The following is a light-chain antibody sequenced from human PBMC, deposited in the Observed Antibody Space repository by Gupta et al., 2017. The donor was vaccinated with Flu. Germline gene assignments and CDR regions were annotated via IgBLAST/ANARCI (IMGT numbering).Light chain of an antibody. Sequence: DIVLTQSPGTLSLSPGERVTLSCRASQSVSNNYLAWYQQKPGQAPRLLIAGASNRATAIPDMFSGSGSGTDFTLTISGLQPADSALYYCQQYGTSPQTFGQGTKVEIK. CDR3: QQYGTSPQT. V-gene: IGKV3-20*01. J-gene: IGKJ1*01. CDR2: GAS. CDR1: QSVSNNY.